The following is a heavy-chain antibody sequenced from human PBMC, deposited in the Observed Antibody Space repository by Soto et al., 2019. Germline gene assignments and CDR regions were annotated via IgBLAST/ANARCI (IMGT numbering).Heavy chain of an antibody. Sequence: ASVKVSCKASGYSFTNNDVSWVRQATGQGLEWMGWMNPGSGDTGYAQKFQGRVTMTRDISIATAYMEFVSLRSDDNARYYCARRETFGSLNWFAPWGQETLVTVSS. D-gene: IGHD3-16*01. V-gene: IGHV1-8*01. CDR2: MNPGSGDT. J-gene: IGHJ5*02. CDR3: ARRETFGSLNWFAP. CDR1: GYSFTNND.